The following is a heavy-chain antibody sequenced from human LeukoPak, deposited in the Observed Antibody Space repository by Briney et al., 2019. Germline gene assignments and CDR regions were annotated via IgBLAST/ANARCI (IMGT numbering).Heavy chain of an antibody. CDR2: ISSSSNTV. V-gene: IGHV3-11*04. J-gene: IGHJ4*02. D-gene: IGHD1-26*01. CDR3: ARRAMGATSFDY. CDR1: GFTFSDYY. Sequence: GGSLRLSCAASGFTFSDYYMTWVRQAPGKGLEWVSYISSSSNTVYYADSVKGRLTVSRDNANNSLFVQMTNLRAEGTAVYYCARRAMGATSFDYWGQGTLVTVSS.